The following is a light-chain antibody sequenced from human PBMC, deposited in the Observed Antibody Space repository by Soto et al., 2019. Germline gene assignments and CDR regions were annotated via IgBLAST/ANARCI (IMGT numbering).Light chain of an antibody. Sequence: IQLTQSPSSLSASVGDRVTITCRASQGISSYLAWYQQKPGRAPKLLIYAASTLQGGVPSGFSGSGSGTDFALTISSLQPADLATYYCQQLNSYPFTFGPGTKVAIK. J-gene: IGKJ3*01. CDR3: QQLNSYPFT. V-gene: IGKV1-9*01. CDR1: QGISSY. CDR2: AAS.